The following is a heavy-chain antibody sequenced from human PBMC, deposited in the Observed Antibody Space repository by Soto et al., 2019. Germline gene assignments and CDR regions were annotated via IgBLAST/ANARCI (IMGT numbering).Heavy chain of an antibody. J-gene: IGHJ5*02. CDR2: IDPSDSYT. D-gene: IGHD2-2*02. V-gene: IGHV5-10-1*01. Sequence: GESLKISCKGSGYSFTSYWISWVRQMPGKGLEWMGRIDPSDSYTNYSPSFKGHVTISADKSISTAYLQWSSLKASDTAMYYCARESRYCSSTSCYTGWFDPWGQGTLVTVSS. CDR3: ARESRYCSSTSCYTGWFDP. CDR1: GYSFTSYW.